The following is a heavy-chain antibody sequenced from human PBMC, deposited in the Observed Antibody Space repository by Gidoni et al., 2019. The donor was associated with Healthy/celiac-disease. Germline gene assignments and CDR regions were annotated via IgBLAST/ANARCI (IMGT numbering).Heavy chain of an antibody. V-gene: IGHV4-39*01. CDR3: ARITMIVGHFDY. Sequence: QLQLQESGPGLVKPSETLSLTCTVSGGSISSSSYYWGWIRQPPGKGLEWIGSIYYSGSTYYNPSLKSRVTISVDTSKNQFSLKLSSVTAADTAVYYCARITMIVGHFDYWGQGTLVTVSS. D-gene: IGHD3-22*01. J-gene: IGHJ4*02. CDR2: IYYSGST. CDR1: GGSISSSSYY.